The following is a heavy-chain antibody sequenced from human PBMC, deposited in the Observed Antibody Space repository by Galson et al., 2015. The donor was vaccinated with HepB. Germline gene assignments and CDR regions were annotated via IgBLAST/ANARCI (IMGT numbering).Heavy chain of an antibody. J-gene: IGHJ4*02. CDR1: GFTFSSYS. CDR2: ISSSSSYI. V-gene: IGHV3-21*01. CDR3: ASDIVVVRAAWKVGLTDY. Sequence: SLRLSCAASGFTFSSYSMNWVRQAPGKGLEWVSSISSSSSYIYYADSVKGRFTISRDNTKNSLYLQMNSLRAEDTAVYYCASDIVVVRAAWKVGLTDYWGQGTLVTVSS. D-gene: IGHD2-2*01.